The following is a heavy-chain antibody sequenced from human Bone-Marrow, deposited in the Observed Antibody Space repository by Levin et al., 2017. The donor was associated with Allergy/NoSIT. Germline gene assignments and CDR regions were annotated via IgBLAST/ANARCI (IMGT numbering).Heavy chain of an antibody. CDR2: ITSSGDST. J-gene: IGHJ4*02. CDR3: ARDPARGYYDSSGYSGDH. Sequence: GGSLRLSCVASGFTFRHYTMNWVRQAPGKGPEWVSCITSSGDSTYYADSVKGRFTISRDNAKNSLYLQLNRLRDEDTAMYYCARDPARGYYDSSGYSGDHWGQGTLVTVSS. V-gene: IGHV3-48*02. CDR1: GFTFRHYT. D-gene: IGHD3-22*01.